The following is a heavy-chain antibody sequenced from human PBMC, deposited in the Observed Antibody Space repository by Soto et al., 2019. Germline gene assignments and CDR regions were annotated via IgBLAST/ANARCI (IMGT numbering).Heavy chain of an antibody. D-gene: IGHD1-7*01. Sequence: QVQLVESGGGVVQPGRSLRLSCAASGFTFSSYGMHWVRQAPGKGLEWVAVISYDGSNKYYADSVKGRFTISRDNSKNTLYLQMNSLRAEDTAVYYCAKEPIAYNWNYDYFDYWGQGTLVTVSS. CDR3: AKEPIAYNWNYDYFDY. J-gene: IGHJ4*02. CDR2: ISYDGSNK. CDR1: GFTFSSYG. V-gene: IGHV3-30*18.